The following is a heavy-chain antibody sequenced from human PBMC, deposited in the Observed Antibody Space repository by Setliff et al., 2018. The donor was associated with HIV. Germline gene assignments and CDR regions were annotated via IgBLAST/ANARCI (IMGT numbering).Heavy chain of an antibody. J-gene: IGHJ4*02. CDR3: TTVHYCSPTRCYIFDY. Sequence: GGSLRLSCAASGLLFSDAWVSWVRQAPGKGLEWVGRIKNRGSGGTSNYAAPVSGRFTISRDDSKNALFLQMNSLKTEDTAVYHCTTVHYCSPTRCYIFDYWGQGTPVTVSS. CDR1: GLLFSDAW. CDR2: IKNRGSGGTS. D-gene: IGHD2-2*02. V-gene: IGHV3-15*01.